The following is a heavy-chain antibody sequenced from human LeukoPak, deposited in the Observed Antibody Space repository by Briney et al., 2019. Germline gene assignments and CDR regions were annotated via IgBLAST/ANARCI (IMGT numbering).Heavy chain of an antibody. D-gene: IGHD6-13*01. CDR1: GFIFSDST. V-gene: IGHV3-73*01. CDR3: AKDRRAAAGTFYFDY. CDR2: IGTKSNNYAT. J-gene: IGHJ4*02. Sequence: GGSLRLSCAPSGFIFSDSTMHWVRQASGKGPEWVGRIGTKSNNYATKYADSVRGRFTISRDNSKNTLYLQMNSLRAEDTAVYYCAKDRRAAAGTFYFDYWGQGTLVTVSS.